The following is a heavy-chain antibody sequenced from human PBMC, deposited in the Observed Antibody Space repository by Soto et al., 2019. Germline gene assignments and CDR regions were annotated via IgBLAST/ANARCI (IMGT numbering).Heavy chain of an antibody. CDR1: GFTFDDYA. V-gene: IGHV3-9*01. Sequence: EVQLVESGGGLVQPGRSLRLSCAASGFTFDDYAMHWVRQAPGKGLEWVSGISWNSGSIGYADSVKGRFTISRDNAKNSLYLQMNSLRAEDTALYYCAKAQPRLHYFDYWGQGTLFTVSS. J-gene: IGHJ4*02. CDR3: AKAQPRLHYFDY. D-gene: IGHD6-13*01. CDR2: ISWNSGSI.